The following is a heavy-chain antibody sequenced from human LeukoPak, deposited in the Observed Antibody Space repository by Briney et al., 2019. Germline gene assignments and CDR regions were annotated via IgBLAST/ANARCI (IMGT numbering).Heavy chain of an antibody. V-gene: IGHV3-48*03. CDR2: ISSSGSTI. Sequence: PGGSLRLSCAASGFTFSSYEMNWVRQAPGKGLEWVSYISSSGSTIYYADSVKGRFTISRDNAKNSLYLQMNSLRAEDTAVYYCARGQDYYDSSGYYYGDYWGQGTLVTVSS. D-gene: IGHD3-22*01. CDR1: GFTFSSYE. CDR3: ARGQDYYDSSGYYYGDY. J-gene: IGHJ4*02.